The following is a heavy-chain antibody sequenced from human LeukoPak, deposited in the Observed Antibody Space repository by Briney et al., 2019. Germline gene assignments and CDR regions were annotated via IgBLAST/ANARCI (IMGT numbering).Heavy chain of an antibody. V-gene: IGHV4-59*01. CDR1: GGSISSYY. CDR3: ARQQLSQLYYFDN. CDR2: TYYTGST. D-gene: IGHD6-13*01. Sequence: SETLSLTCTVTGGSISSYYWSWIRQPPGKGLEWIGYTYYTGSTNYNPSLKSRVTISVDTSKNQFSLKLSSVTAADTAVYYCARQQLSQLYYFDNWAREPWSPSPQ. J-gene: IGHJ4*02.